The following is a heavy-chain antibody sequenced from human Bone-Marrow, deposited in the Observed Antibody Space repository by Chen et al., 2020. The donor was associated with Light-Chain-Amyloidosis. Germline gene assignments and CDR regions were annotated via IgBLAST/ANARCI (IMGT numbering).Heavy chain of an antibody. Sequence: EVQLVESGGGLIQPGGSLRLSCAASGFTVSSNYMSWVRQAPGKGLEWVSVIYSGGSTYYADSVKGRFTISRDNSKNTLYRQMNSLRAEDTAVYYCARPDTAMVTGYYYYGMDVWGQGTTVTVSS. D-gene: IGHD5-18*01. J-gene: IGHJ6*02. CDR2: IYSGGST. CDR3: ARPDTAMVTGYYYYGMDV. V-gene: IGHV3-53*01. CDR1: GFTVSSNY.